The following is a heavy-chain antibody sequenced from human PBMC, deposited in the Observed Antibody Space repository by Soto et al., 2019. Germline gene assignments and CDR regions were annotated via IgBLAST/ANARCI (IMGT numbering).Heavy chain of an antibody. V-gene: IGHV1-69*01. CDR3: ARGGSQYSNFAVRGQRIWYFDL. CDR2: IIPIFGTA. Sequence: QVQLVQSGAEVKKPGSSVKVSCKASGGTFSSYAISWVRQAPGQGLEWMGGIIPIFGTANYAQKFQGRVTITADESTSTAYMELSSLRSEDTAVYYCARGGSQYSNFAVRGQRIWYFDLWGRGTLVTVSS. CDR1: GGTFSSYA. D-gene: IGHD4-4*01. J-gene: IGHJ2*01.